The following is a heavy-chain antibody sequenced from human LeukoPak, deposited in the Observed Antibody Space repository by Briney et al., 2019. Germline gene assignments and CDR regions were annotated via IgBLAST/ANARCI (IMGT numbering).Heavy chain of an antibody. V-gene: IGHV5-51*01. CDR3: ARASRDGYNQNFDY. Sequence: GESLKISCKGSGYSFTNYWIAWVRQMPGKGLEWMGILYPGDSDTRYGPSFQGQVTISADRSISTAYLQWSSLKASDTAVYYCARASRDGYNQNFDYWGQGTLVTVSS. D-gene: IGHD5-24*01. CDR2: LYPGDSDT. J-gene: IGHJ4*02. CDR1: GYSFTNYW.